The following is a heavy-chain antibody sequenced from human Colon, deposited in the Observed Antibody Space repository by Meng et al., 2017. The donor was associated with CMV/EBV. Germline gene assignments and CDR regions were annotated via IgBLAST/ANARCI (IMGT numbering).Heavy chain of an antibody. D-gene: IGHD2-15*01. CDR3: ARIVGPFDY. J-gene: IGHJ4*02. Sequence: TLSLTCAVYGGSFSGYYWSWIRQPPGKGLEWIGEINHSGSTNYNPPLKSRVTISVDTSKNQFSLKLSSVTAADTAVYYCARIVGPFDYWGQGTLVTVSS. CDR2: INHSGST. CDR1: GGSFSGYY. V-gene: IGHV4-34*01.